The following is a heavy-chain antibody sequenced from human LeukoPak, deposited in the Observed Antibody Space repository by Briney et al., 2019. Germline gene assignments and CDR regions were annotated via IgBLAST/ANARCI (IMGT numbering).Heavy chain of an antibody. CDR2: IYHSGST. V-gene: IGHV4-38-2*01. D-gene: IGHD1-7*01. J-gene: IGHJ4*02. Sequence: PSETLSLTCAVSGYSISSGYYWGWIRQPPGEGLEWIGSIYHSGSTYYNPSLKSRVTISVDTSKNQFSLKLSSVTAADTAVYYCARQGLENYSLDYWGQGTLVTVSS. CDR3: ARQGLENYSLDY. CDR1: GYSISSGYY.